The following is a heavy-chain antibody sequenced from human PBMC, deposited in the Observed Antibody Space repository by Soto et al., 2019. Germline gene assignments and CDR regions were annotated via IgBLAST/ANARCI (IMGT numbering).Heavy chain of an antibody. D-gene: IGHD3-22*01. J-gene: IGHJ4*02. Sequence: GSLRLSCTASGFTFRNFNINWVRQAPGKGLEWISYISSSTTTIFYADSVKGRFTISRDNAKNSLYLQMNSLRDEDTAVYYCARETSTYYYDSSAYLGFDYWGQGTLVTVSS. CDR2: ISSSTTTI. CDR1: GFTFRNFN. CDR3: ARETSTYYYDSSAYLGFDY. V-gene: IGHV3-48*02.